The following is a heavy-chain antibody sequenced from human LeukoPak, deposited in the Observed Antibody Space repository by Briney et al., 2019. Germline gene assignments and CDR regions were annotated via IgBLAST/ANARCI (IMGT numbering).Heavy chain of an antibody. Sequence: SQTLSLTCTVSGGSISSGSYYWSWIRQPAGKGLEWIGRIYTSGSTNYNPSLKSRVTISVDTSKNQFSLKLSSVTAADTAVYYCARGRASGIAAAGNWFDPWGQGTLVTVSS. J-gene: IGHJ5*02. CDR3: ARGRASGIAAAGNWFDP. V-gene: IGHV4-61*02. D-gene: IGHD6-13*01. CDR2: IYTSGST. CDR1: GGSISSGSYY.